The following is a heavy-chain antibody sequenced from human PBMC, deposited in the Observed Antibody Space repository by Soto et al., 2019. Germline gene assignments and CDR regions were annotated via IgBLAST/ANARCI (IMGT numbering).Heavy chain of an antibody. D-gene: IGHD3-10*01. J-gene: IGHJ4*02. CDR1: GDTFNFYT. CDR2: FNPILSFS. V-gene: IGHV1-69*02. CDR3: ATSFGSGSRAFDY. Sequence: QVQLVQSGAEVKKPGSSVKVSCKASGDTFNFYTINWVRQAPGLGLEWMGRFNPILSFSNSALKFQGRVTLTADNSTSTAYMVLSSLRSEDTAIYYCATSFGSGSRAFDYWGQGALVTVSS.